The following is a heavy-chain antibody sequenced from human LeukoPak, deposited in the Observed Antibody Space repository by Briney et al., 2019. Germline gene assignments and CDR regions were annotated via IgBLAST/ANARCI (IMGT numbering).Heavy chain of an antibody. CDR1: GFTFTNYA. Sequence: GGSLRLSCVASGFTFTNYAMSWVRQAPGKGLEWVSLINAGGGSAYYADSVKGRFTISRDNSRNTLYLQMNSLRAVDTAVYYCAKVRIQLWPRGYFGYWGQGTLVTVSS. CDR2: INAGGGSA. CDR3: AKVRIQLWPRGYFGY. V-gene: IGHV3-23*01. J-gene: IGHJ4*02. D-gene: IGHD5-18*01.